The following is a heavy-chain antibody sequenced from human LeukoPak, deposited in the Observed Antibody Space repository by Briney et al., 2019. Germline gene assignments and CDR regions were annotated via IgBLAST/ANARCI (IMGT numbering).Heavy chain of an antibody. Sequence: PGGSLRLSCAASGFTFSSYGMHWVCQAPGKGLEWVAVISYDGSNKYYADSVKGRFTIPRDNSKNTLYLQMNSLRAEDTAVYYCAKETTVVSYYYYGMDVWGQGTTVTVSS. V-gene: IGHV3-30*18. CDR2: ISYDGSNK. CDR3: AKETTVVSYYYYGMDV. D-gene: IGHD4-23*01. J-gene: IGHJ6*02. CDR1: GFTFSSYG.